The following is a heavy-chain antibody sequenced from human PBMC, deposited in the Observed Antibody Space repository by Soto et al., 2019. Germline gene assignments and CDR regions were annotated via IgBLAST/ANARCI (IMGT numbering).Heavy chain of an antibody. D-gene: IGHD3-16*01. V-gene: IGHV3-30*18. CDR3: AKCMWTGSLFGGGY. CDR1: GFTFSSYG. J-gene: IGHJ4*02. CDR2: ISNDGSIQ. Sequence: QVLLVESGGGIVQPGGSLRLSCAASGFTFSSYGMHWVRQAPGKGLEWVAVISNDGSIQYYADSVKGRFTISRDNSKNTPDLQMNSLRAEDTAVYYCAKCMWTGSLFGGGYWGQGTLVTVSS.